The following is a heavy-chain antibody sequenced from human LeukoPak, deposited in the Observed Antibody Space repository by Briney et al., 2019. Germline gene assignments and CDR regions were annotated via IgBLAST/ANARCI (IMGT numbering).Heavy chain of an antibody. J-gene: IGHJ4*02. CDR3: AKGVGSSGYFFDY. Sequence: GGSLRLSCAASGFTFSSYGMHWVRQAPGKGLEWVAFIRYDGSNKYYADSVKGRFTISRDNSKNTLYLQMNSLGAEDTAVYYCAKGVGSSGYFFDYWGQGTLVTVSS. CDR1: GFTFSSYG. D-gene: IGHD3-22*01. V-gene: IGHV3-30*02. CDR2: IRYDGSNK.